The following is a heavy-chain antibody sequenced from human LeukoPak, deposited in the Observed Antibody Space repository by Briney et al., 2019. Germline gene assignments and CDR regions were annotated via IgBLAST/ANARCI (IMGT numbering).Heavy chain of an antibody. Sequence: PGESLKISCMGSGYNFNNYWIGWVRQMPGKGLEWMGIIYPGDSDTRYSPSFQGQVTISADKSITTAYLQWSSLKASDTAMYYCARQEGRLAGTLGYWGQGTLVTVSS. CDR1: GYNFNNYW. J-gene: IGHJ4*02. D-gene: IGHD6-19*01. CDR3: ARQEGRLAGTLGY. CDR2: IYPGDSDT. V-gene: IGHV5-51*01.